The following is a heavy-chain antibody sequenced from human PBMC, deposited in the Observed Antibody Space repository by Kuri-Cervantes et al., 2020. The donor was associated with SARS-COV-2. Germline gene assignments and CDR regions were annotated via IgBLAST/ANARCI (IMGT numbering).Heavy chain of an antibody. CDR2: FYYVGIT. V-gene: IGHV4-59*11. CDR1: GDSFNRHY. D-gene: IGHD1-26*01. J-gene: IGHJ3*01. CDR3: AIGDAILGTDAFDV. Sequence: SETLSLTCTVSGDSFNRHYWTWIRQPPGKGLEWIGYFYYVGITNYNPSLKSRLTISVDTFKSQFSLKLSSVTAADTAVYYCAIGDAILGTDAFDVWGQGTMVTVSS.